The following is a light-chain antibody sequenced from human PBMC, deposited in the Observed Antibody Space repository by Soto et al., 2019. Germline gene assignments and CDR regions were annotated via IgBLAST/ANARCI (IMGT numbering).Light chain of an antibody. V-gene: IGKV3-15*01. CDR2: GES. J-gene: IGKJ5*01. CDR3: QQYSDWPT. Sequence: EIVMTQSPATLSVSPGERATLSCRASQSVSSNLAWYQQKPGQAPRLLIYGESTRATGFPAKFGGSGSGTEFTLTISSLQSEDFAVYYCQQYSDWPTFGQGTRLEIK. CDR1: QSVSSN.